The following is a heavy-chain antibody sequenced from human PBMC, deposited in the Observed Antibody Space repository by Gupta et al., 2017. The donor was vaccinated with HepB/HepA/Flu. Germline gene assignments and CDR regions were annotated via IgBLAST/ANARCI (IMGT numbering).Heavy chain of an antibody. V-gene: IGHV4-34*01. Sequence: QVQLQQWGAGLLKPSETLSLTCGVSGGSFSGFYWSWIRQPPGKGLEWIGEVNHGGYTNLNPSLKSRVTTSIDRSKNQFSLKLTSVTAADTAVYYCARGDRAYCAAGSCYDLGQWGPGTLVTVSS. CDR1: GGSFSGFY. D-gene: IGHD2-8*02. CDR3: ARGDRAYCAAGSCYDLGQ. CDR2: VNHGGYT. J-gene: IGHJ1*01.